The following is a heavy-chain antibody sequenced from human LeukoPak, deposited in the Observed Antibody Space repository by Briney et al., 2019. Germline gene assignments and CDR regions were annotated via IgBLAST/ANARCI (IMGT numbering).Heavy chain of an antibody. V-gene: IGHV4-4*02. Sequence: SGTLSLTCAVSGGSISSSNWWSWVRQPPGKGLEWIGEIYHSGTTNYNPSLKSRVTISVDKSKNQFSLKLRSVTAADTAVYYCARDPRRSMIVVVIRTNDAFDIWGQGTMVTVSS. CDR2: IYHSGTT. D-gene: IGHD3-22*01. CDR3: ARDPRRSMIVVVIRTNDAFDI. J-gene: IGHJ3*02. CDR1: GGSISSSNW.